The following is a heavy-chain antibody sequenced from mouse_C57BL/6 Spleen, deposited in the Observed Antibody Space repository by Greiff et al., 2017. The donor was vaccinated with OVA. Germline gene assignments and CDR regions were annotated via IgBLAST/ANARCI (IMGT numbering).Heavy chain of an antibody. V-gene: IGHV1-15*01. CDR3: TPFAY. J-gene: IGHJ3*01. CDR2: IDPETGGT. Sequence: LVESGAELVRPGASVTLSCTASGYTFTDYDMHWVKQTPVHGLEWIGAIDPETGGTAYNQKFKGKAILTAAKSSSTAYLELRSRTSEDSAVYYCTPFAYWGQGTLVTVSA. CDR1: GYTFTDYD.